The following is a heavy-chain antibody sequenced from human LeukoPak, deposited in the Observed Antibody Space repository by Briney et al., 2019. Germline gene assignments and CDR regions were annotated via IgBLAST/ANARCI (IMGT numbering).Heavy chain of an antibody. D-gene: IGHD5-18*01. V-gene: IGHV3-64*01. J-gene: IGHJ3*02. CDR3: ARDTAYAFYI. Sequence: PGGSLRLSCAASGFTFSSYAMHWVRQAPGKGLEYVSAISSNGGSTYYANSVKGRFTISRDNSKNTLYLQMGSLRAEDMAVYYCARDTAYAFYIWGQGTMVTVSS. CDR1: GFTFSSYA. CDR2: ISSNGGST.